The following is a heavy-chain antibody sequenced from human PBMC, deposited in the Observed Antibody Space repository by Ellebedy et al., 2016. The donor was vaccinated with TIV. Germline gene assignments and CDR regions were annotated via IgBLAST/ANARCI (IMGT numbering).Heavy chain of an antibody. CDR3: ARGGSTTGTTQEN. Sequence: GESLKISCAASGFTFSDYYMSWIRQAPGKGLEWVAVIWYDGSNKYYADSVKGRFTISRDNSKNTLYLQMNSLRAEDTAVYYCARGGSTTGTTQENWGQGTLVTVSS. D-gene: IGHD4-17*01. CDR2: IWYDGSNK. CDR1: GFTFSDYY. V-gene: IGHV3-33*08. J-gene: IGHJ4*02.